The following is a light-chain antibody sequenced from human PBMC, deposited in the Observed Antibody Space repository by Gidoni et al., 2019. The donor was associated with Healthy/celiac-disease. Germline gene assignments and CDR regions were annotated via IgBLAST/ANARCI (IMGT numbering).Light chain of an antibody. Sequence: VLPHSTATLALSPGERATNSCRASQSVSSYLAWYQQKPGQAPRLLIYDASNRATGIPARFSGSGSGTDFTLTISSLEPEDFAVYYCQQRSNWPPSTFGQGTRLEIK. CDR1: QSVSSY. J-gene: IGKJ5*01. V-gene: IGKV3-11*01. CDR2: DAS. CDR3: QQRSNWPPST.